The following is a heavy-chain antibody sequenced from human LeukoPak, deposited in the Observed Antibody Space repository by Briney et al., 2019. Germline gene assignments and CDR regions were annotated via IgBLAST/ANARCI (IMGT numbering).Heavy chain of an antibody. V-gene: IGHV3-21*01. CDR1: GFTFSSYW. J-gene: IGHJ3*02. CDR3: ARVGDTDAFDI. D-gene: IGHD5-18*01. CDR2: ISSSSSYI. Sequence: PGGSLRLSCAASGFTFSSYWMHWVRQAPGKGLEWVSSISSSSSYIYYADSVKGRFTISRDNAKNSLYPQMNSLRAEDTAVFYCARVGDTDAFDIWGQGTMVTVSS.